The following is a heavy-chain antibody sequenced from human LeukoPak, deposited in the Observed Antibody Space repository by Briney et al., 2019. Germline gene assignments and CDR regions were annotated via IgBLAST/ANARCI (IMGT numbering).Heavy chain of an antibody. CDR2: ISGSGGST. CDR1: GFTFSSYA. J-gene: IGHJ4*02. Sequence: GGSLRLSCAASGFTFSSYAMSWVRQAPGKGLEWVSAISGSGGSTYYADSVKGRFTISRDNSKNTLYLQMNSLRAEDTAVYYCASISYYDFWSGSSTFDYWGQGTLVTGSS. V-gene: IGHV3-23*01. D-gene: IGHD3-3*01. CDR3: ASISYYDFWSGSSTFDY.